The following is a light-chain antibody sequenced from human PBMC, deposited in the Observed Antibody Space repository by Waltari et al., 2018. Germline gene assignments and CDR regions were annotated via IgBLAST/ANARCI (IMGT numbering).Light chain of an antibody. CDR3: QTGGHGTWV. CDR2: VNSDGTH. Sequence: QLVLTQSPSASASLGASIKLTCTLSSGHSSNIIAWLQQQPEKGPRCLMKVNSDGTHSKGDECPDGFSGSSYGSGRYLTVPNRQSEDEADYYCQTGGHGTWVFGGGTKVTVL. J-gene: IGLJ3*02. CDR1: SGHSSNI. V-gene: IGLV4-69*01.